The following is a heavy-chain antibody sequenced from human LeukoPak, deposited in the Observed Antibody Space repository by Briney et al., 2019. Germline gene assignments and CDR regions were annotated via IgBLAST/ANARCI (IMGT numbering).Heavy chain of an antibody. V-gene: IGHV5-51*01. J-gene: IGHJ6*03. D-gene: IGHD3-3*01. CDR1: GYSFTSYW. CDR3: ARSAGSVLRFLERSYYYYMDV. Sequence: GESLKISCKGSGYSFTSYWIGWVRQMPGKVLEWMGIIYPGDSDTRYSPSFQGQVTISADKSISTAYLQWSSLKASDTAMYYCARSAGSVLRFLERSYYYYMDVWGKGTTVTVSS. CDR2: IYPGDSDT.